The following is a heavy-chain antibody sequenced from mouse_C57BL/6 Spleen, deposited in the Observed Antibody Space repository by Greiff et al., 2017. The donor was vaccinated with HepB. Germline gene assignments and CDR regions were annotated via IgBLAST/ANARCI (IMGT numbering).Heavy chain of an antibody. CDR3: ARHSPAYYSNYAYAMDY. Sequence: VKLQESGPGLVAPSQSLSITCTVSGFSLTSYGVHWVRQPPGKGLEWLVVIWSDGSTTYNSALKSRLSISKDNSKSQVFLKMNSLQTDDTAMYYCARHSPAYYSNYAYAMDYWGQGTSVTVSS. CDR1: GFSLTSYG. J-gene: IGHJ4*01. CDR2: IWSDGST. V-gene: IGHV2-6-1*01. D-gene: IGHD2-5*01.